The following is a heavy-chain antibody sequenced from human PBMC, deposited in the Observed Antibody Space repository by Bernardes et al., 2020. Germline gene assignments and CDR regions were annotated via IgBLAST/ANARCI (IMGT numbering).Heavy chain of an antibody. D-gene: IGHD3-22*01. CDR3: ATDNYDDTSGYLDH. J-gene: IGHJ4*02. V-gene: IGHV4-4*02. Sequence: SETLSLTCTVSGASIPSTRWFTLVHQAPGKGLDWIWDIYHHGGTNYHPSLKSRVTISLDKPKNQFSLRLTSVTAADTAVYYCATDNYDDTSGYLDHLGQGHLVTVAS. CDR1: GASIPSTRW. CDR2: IYHHGGT.